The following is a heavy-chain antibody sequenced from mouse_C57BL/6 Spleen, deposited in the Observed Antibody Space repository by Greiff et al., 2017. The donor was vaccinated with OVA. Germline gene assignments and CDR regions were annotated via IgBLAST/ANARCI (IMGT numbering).Heavy chain of an antibody. V-gene: IGHV1-54*01. CDR2: INPGSGGT. Sequence: QVQLQQSGAELVRPGTSVKVSCKASGYAFTNYLIEWVKQRPGQGLEWIGVINPGSGGTNYNEKFKGKATLTADKSSSTAYMQLSSLTSEDSAVYFCARADLLLDAMDYWGQGTSVTVSS. D-gene: IGHD1-1*01. CDR1: GYAFTNYL. CDR3: ARADLLLDAMDY. J-gene: IGHJ4*01.